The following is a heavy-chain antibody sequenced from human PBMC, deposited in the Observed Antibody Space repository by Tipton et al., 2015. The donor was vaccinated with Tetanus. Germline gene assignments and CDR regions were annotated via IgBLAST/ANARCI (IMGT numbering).Heavy chain of an antibody. CDR3: ARDIGTVRGVIQY. D-gene: IGHD3-10*01. Sequence: LRLSCSVSGDSITSGHFYWSWVRQPPGKGLEWIGYISFSGSPYYSPSLKSRLTLSVDTSKSQFLLKLTSVTAADTAVYYCARDIGTVRGVIQYWGQGTLVTVSS. J-gene: IGHJ4*02. CDR1: GDSITSGHFY. V-gene: IGHV4-30-4*01. CDR2: ISFSGSP.